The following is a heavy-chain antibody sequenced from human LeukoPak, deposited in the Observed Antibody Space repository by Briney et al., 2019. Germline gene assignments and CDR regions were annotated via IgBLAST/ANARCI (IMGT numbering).Heavy chain of an antibody. D-gene: IGHD3-22*01. V-gene: IGHV3-23*01. CDR2: ISGSGGST. Sequence: GGSLRLSCAASGFTFSSYAMSWVRQAPGKGLEWVSAISGSGGSTYYADSVKGRFTISRDNSKNTLYLQMNSLRAEDTAVYYCAKDHDSSGYHFDSWGLETLVTVSS. J-gene: IGHJ4*02. CDR3: AKDHDSSGYHFDS. CDR1: GFTFSSYA.